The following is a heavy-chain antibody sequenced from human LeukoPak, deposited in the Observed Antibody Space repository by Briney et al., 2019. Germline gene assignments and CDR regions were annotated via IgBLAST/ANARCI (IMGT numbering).Heavy chain of an antibody. Sequence: GASVKVSCKASGYTFTSYDINWVRQATGQGLEWMGWMNPNSGNTGYAQKFQGRVTITRNTSISTAYMELSSLRSEDTAVYYCASLGYCSSTSGYRGYYYYMDVWGKGTTVTVSS. D-gene: IGHD2-2*01. CDR2: MNPNSGNT. CDR1: GYTFTSYD. CDR3: ASLGYCSSTSGYRGYYYYMDV. V-gene: IGHV1-8*03. J-gene: IGHJ6*03.